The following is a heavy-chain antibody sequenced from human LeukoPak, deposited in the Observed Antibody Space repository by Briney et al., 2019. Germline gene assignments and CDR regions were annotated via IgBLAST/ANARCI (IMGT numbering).Heavy chain of an antibody. CDR1: GFTFSSYT. CDR3: AKADRPTTVTPYFDY. CDR2: ITTSDGNT. V-gene: IGHV3-23*01. J-gene: IGHJ4*02. Sequence: PGGSLRLSCAASGFTFSSYTMSWVRQAPGKGLEWVSTITTSDGNTYYADSVKGRFTVSRDNSKNTLFLQMNSLRAEDTAVYYCAKADRPTTVTPYFDYWGQGTLVTVSS. D-gene: IGHD4-17*01.